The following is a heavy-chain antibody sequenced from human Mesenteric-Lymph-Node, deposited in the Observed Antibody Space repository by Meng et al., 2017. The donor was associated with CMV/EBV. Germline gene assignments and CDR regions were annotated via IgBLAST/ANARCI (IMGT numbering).Heavy chain of an antibody. CDR2: ISSDGRSA. V-gene: IGHV3-74*03. CDR1: GFTFSSYW. Sequence: GESLKISCAASGFTFSSYWMSWVRQVPGEGLLSVCVISSDGRSATYADSVKGRFTISRDNAKNTLYLQMNSLRAEDTGVYFCARDSAYDYDSSGYGTYYYYYGMDVWGQGTTVTVSS. J-gene: IGHJ6*02. CDR3: ARDSAYDYDSSGYGTYYYYYGMDV. D-gene: IGHD3-22*01.